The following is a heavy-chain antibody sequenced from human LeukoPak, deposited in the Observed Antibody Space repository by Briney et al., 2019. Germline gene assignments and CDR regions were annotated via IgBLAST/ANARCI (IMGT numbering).Heavy chain of an antibody. J-gene: IGHJ4*02. V-gene: IGHV4-30-4*01. D-gene: IGHD5-24*01. Sequence: SETLSLTCTVSGGSISSGDYYWSWIRQPPGKGLEWIGYIYYSGSTYYNPSLKSRVTISVDTSKNPLSLKVTSVTAADTAVYHWAREDGYWGQGTLVTVSS. CDR3: AREDGY. CDR2: IYYSGST. CDR1: GGSISSGDYY.